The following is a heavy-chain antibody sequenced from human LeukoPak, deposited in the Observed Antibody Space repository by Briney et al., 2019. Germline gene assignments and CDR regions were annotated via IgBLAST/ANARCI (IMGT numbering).Heavy chain of an antibody. V-gene: IGHV3-23*01. CDR1: GFTFSSYA. D-gene: IGHD2-15*01. CDR2: ISSSGGTT. Sequence: GGSLRLSCATSGFTFSSYAMSRVRQAPGKGLEWVSLISSSGGTTYYADSVKGRFTISRDNSKNTVYLQVNSLRAEDTAVYFCAKVPRPYCSGGSCYHFNYWGQGTLVTVSS. J-gene: IGHJ4*02. CDR3: AKVPRPYCSGGSCYHFNY.